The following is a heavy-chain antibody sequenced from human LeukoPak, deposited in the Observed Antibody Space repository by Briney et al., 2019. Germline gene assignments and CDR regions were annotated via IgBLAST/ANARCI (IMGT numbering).Heavy chain of an antibody. Sequence: GASVKVSCKASGGTLSTYTISWVRQAPGQGLEWMGGIIPIFGTANYAQKFQGRATIIADKSTSTAYIELSNLRSEDTAVYYCASSLKVGFMNVWGKGTTVTVSS. CDR1: GGTLSTYT. CDR2: IIPIFGTA. J-gene: IGHJ6*03. V-gene: IGHV1-69*06. D-gene: IGHD1-26*01. CDR3: ASSLKVGFMNV.